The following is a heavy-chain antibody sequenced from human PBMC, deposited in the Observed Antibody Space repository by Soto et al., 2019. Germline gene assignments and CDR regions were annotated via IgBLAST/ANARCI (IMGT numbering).Heavy chain of an antibody. J-gene: IGHJ4*02. V-gene: IGHV1-18*01. Sequence: ASVKVSCTASGYTFTIYGISWVRQAPGQGLEWMGWISAYNGNTNYAQKLQGRVTMTTDTSTSTAYMELRSLRSDDTAVYYCARDRTGTNSFYYWGQGTLVTVSS. CDR1: GYTFTIYG. CDR2: ISAYNGNT. D-gene: IGHD1-7*01. CDR3: ARDRTGTNSFYY.